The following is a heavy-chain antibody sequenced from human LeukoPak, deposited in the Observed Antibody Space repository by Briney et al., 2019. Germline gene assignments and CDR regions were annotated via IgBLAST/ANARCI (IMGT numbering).Heavy chain of an antibody. CDR2: ISASTGNT. J-gene: IGHJ5*02. D-gene: IGHD1-1*01. V-gene: IGHV1-18*01. CDR1: GYTFTSLG. CDR3: ARTERDGLDA. Sequence: ASVKVSCKTSGYTFTSLGISWVRQAPGQGLEWMGWISASTGNTNYAQKFQGRVTMTTDTSTRTVYMELRSLRSGDTAAYYCARTERDGLDAWGQGTLVTVSS.